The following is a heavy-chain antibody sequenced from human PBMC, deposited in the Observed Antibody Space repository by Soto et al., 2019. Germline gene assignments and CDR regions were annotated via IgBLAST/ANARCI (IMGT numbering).Heavy chain of an antibody. CDR2: IAPTGSYV. Sequence: GESLKISCKGSGHSFTSYWINRVRQLPGKGLEWRGKIAPTGSYVNYSPSFQGHVTISSDKSISTTYLQWSTLMAWDTATYYCARHCRRRTCRCFYGMEVMGPGTKVTVST. V-gene: IGHV5-10-1*01. J-gene: IGHJ6*01. D-gene: IGHD2-15*01. CDR1: GHSFTSYW. CDR3: ARHCRRRTCRCFYGMEV.